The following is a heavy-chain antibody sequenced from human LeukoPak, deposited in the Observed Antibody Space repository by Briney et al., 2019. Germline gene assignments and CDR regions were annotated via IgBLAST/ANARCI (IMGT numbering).Heavy chain of an antibody. D-gene: IGHD6-19*01. J-gene: IGHJ3*01. CDR3: ARCKAVAGTINAFDF. Sequence: GESLKISCKGSGDSFTSYWIGWVRQMPGKDLEWMGINYPGDSEARYSPSFQGQVTISVDKSINTAYLQWSSLKASDTAMYYCARCKAVAGTINAFDFWGQGTMVTVSS. V-gene: IGHV5-51*01. CDR2: NYPGDSEA. CDR1: GDSFTSYW.